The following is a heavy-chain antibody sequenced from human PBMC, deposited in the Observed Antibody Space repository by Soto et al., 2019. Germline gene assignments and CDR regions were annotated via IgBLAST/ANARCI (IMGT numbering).Heavy chain of an antibody. D-gene: IGHD2-2*01. V-gene: IGHV3-30*18. CDR1: GFTFSSYG. Sequence: GGSLRLSCAASGFTFSSYGMHWVRQAPGKGLEWVAVISYDGSNKYYADSVKGRFTISRDNSKNTLYLQMNSLRAEDTAVYYCAKGFGCSSTSCSLFFDYWGQGTLVTVSS. CDR2: ISYDGSNK. J-gene: IGHJ4*02. CDR3: AKGFGCSSTSCSLFFDY.